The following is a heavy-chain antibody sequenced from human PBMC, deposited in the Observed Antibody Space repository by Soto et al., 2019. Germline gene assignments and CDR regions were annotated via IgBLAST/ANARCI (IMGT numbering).Heavy chain of an antibody. D-gene: IGHD6-19*01. CDR2: INHGGGT. CDR3: ARPPDKQSGYFQH. V-gene: IGHV4-34*01. Sequence: QVQLQQWGAGLLNPSETLSLTCAVFGGSFSGFYWSWIRQPPGKGLEWIGEINHGGGTNYNPSLKSRVTISVDTSKNQFSLNLNSVTAADTAVYYCARPPDKQSGYFQHWGQGTLVTVSS. J-gene: IGHJ1*01. CDR1: GGSFSGFY.